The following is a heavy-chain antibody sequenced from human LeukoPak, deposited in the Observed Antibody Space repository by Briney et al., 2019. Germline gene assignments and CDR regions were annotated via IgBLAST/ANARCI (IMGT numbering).Heavy chain of an antibody. Sequence: GGSLRLSCTVSGFTFSNYAMTWVRQAPGKGLEWVSSIRGSDGGTHYARSVKGRFTISRDNSKNTLFLQMNSLRGEDTGIYYCARDSKGDYIGAFDMGGPGTMVTVSS. J-gene: IGHJ3*02. CDR1: GFTFSNYA. V-gene: IGHV3-23*01. D-gene: IGHD4-17*01. CDR3: ARDSKGDYIGAFDM. CDR2: IRGSDGGT.